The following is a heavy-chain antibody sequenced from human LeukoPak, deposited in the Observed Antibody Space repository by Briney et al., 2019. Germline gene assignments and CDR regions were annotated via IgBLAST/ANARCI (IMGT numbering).Heavy chain of an antibody. J-gene: IGHJ4*02. V-gene: IGHV3-21*01. CDR3: ARGFSRRGHYFDY. D-gene: IGHD3-10*01. Sequence: GGSLRLSCAAPGFTFSSYSMNWVRQAPGKGLEWVSSISSSSSYIYYADSVKGRFTISRDNAKNSLYLQMNSLRAEDTAVYYCARGFSRRGHYFDYWGQGTLVTVSS. CDR2: ISSSSSYI. CDR1: GFTFSSYS.